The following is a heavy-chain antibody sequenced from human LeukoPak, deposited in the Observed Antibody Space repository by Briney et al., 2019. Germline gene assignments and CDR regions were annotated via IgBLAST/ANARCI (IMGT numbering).Heavy chain of an antibody. CDR3: AKGTASYRHWFDP. D-gene: IGHD5-18*01. J-gene: IGHJ5*02. Sequence: PGGSLRLSCAASGFTFSSYAMSWVRQAPGKGLEWVSAISGSGGSTYYADSVKGRSTSSRDNSENTLYLQMNSLRAEDTAVYYCAKGTASYRHWFDPWGQGTLVTVSS. V-gene: IGHV3-23*01. CDR2: ISGSGGST. CDR1: GFTFSSYA.